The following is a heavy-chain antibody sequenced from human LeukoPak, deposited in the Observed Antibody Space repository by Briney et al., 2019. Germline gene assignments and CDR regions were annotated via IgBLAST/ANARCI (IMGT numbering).Heavy chain of an antibody. J-gene: IGHJ4*02. CDR2: IYYSGST. CDR1: GGSISSYY. CDR3: ARDRATSHFDY. V-gene: IGHV4-59*01. Sequence: DPSETLSLTCTVSGGSISSYYWSWIRQPPGKGLEWIGYIYYSGSTNYNPSLKSRVTIPVDTSKNQFSLKLSSVTAADTAVYYCARDRATSHFDYWGQGTLVTVSP.